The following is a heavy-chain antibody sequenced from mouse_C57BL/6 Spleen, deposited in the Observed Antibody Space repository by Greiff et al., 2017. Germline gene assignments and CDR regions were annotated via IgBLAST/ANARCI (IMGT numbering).Heavy chain of an antibody. CDR1: SFNIKNTY. J-gene: IGHJ3*01. CDR2: IDPANGNT. V-gene: IGHV14-3*01. Sequence: EVQRVESVAELVRPGASVKLSCTASSFNIKNTYMHWVKQRPEQGLEWIGRIDPANGNTKYAPKFQGKATITADTSSNTAYLQLSSLTSEDTAIYYCARDLNYYGSSLFAYWGQGTLVTVSA. D-gene: IGHD1-1*01. CDR3: ARDLNYYGSSLFAY.